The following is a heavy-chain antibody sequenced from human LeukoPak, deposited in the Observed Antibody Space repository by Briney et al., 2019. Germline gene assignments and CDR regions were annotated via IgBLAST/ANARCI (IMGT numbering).Heavy chain of an antibody. CDR1: GFTFSSYS. CDR2: ISSSSTI. V-gene: IGHV3-48*01. CDR3: ASAELTGCVNTDY. D-gene: IGHD7-27*01. J-gene: IGHJ4*02. Sequence: GGSLRLSCAASGFTFSSYSMNWVRQAPGKGLEWVSYISSSSTIYYADSVKGRFTISRDNAKNSLYLQMNSLRAEDTAVYYCASAELTGCVNTDYWGQGTLVTVSS.